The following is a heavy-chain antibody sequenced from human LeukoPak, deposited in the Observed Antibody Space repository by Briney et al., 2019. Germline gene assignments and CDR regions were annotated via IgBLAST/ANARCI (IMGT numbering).Heavy chain of an antibody. D-gene: IGHD5-18*01. Sequence: GESLKISCKDSGSSSSIYWIGWVRQMPGKGLEWMGFIYPPNSDTRYSPSFQGQVTISADKSISTAYLQWSSLKASDTAIYYCARLKYSYGPAYFYYYYMDVWGEGTTVTVSS. V-gene: IGHV5-51*01. CDR3: ARLKYSYGPAYFYYYYMDV. CDR2: IYPPNSDT. CDR1: GSSSSIYW. J-gene: IGHJ6*03.